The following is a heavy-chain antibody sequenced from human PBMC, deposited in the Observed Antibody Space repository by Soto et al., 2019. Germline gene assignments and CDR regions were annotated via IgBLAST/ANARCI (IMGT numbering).Heavy chain of an antibody. J-gene: IGHJ4*02. CDR1: GGSISSYY. D-gene: IGHD6-19*01. V-gene: IGHV4-4*07. CDR3: ARDWGTGFYLFDS. CDR2: IYTSGST. Sequence: SETLSLTCTFSGGSISSYYWSWIRQPAGKGLEWIGRIYTSGSTNYNPSLKSQVTMSVDPSKNQFSLKLSSVTAADTAVYYCARDWGTGFYLFDSWSQGTLVIVSS.